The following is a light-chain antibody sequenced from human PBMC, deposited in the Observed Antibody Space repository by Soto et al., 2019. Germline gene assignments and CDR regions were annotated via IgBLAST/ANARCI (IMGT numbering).Light chain of an antibody. J-gene: IGLJ1*01. V-gene: IGLV2-23*01. Sequence: QSALTQPASVSGSPGQSITISCTGTSSDVGSYNLVSWYQQHPGKAPKLMIYEGSKRPSGVSNRFSGSKSGNTASLTISGLQXXXXXXYYCCSYAGSSTYVFGTGTKVTVL. CDR1: SSDVGSYNL. CDR3: CSYAGSSTYV. CDR2: EGS.